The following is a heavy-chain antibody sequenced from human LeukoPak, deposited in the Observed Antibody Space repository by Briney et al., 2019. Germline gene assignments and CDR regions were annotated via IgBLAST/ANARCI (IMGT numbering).Heavy chain of an antibody. J-gene: IGHJ4*02. CDR2: ISTNTGYT. CDR1: GFTFSNHW. CDR3: ATYVSAGTPGN. D-gene: IGHD1-7*01. Sequence: GGSLRLSCAASGFTFSNHWMNWVRQAPGKGLEWVSLISTNTGYTYYAESVKGRFTIARDNAKNSLYLQMNSLRAEDTAVYYCATYVSAGTPGNWGQGTLVTVSS. V-gene: IGHV3-21*01.